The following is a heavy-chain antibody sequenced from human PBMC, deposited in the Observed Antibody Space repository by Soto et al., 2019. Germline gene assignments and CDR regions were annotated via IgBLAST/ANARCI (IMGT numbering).Heavy chain of an antibody. CDR2: MSHIGSV. CDR1: GSSIGSNYY. V-gene: IGHV4-4*02. Sequence: QVLLQESGPGLVQPSGTLSLSCVVSGSSIGSNYYWGWVRPSPGKGLEWLGDMSHIGSVNYNPFLKSRVTVSMDKSQKQFSLKLNSVTAADTAVYYCARSFGWYAIDYWGQGTLVIVSS. CDR3: ARSFGWYAIDY. D-gene: IGHD6-19*01. J-gene: IGHJ4*02.